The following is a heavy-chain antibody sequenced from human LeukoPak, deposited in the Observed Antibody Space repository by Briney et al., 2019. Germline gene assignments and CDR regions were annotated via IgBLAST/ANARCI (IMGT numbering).Heavy chain of an antibody. Sequence: SETLSLTCTVSGGSISSSTCFWAWIRQPPGKGLEWIGSIYDSGSTYYNPSLKSRVTISLDTSKNQFSLKLSSVTAADTAVYYCARGGIVAATDYWGQGTLVTVSS. CDR3: ARGGIVAATDY. CDR2: IYDSGST. CDR1: GGSISSSTCF. V-gene: IGHV4-39*07. D-gene: IGHD6-13*01. J-gene: IGHJ4*02.